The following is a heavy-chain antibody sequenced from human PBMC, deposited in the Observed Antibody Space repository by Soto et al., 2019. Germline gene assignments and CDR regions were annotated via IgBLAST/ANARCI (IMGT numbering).Heavy chain of an antibody. CDR2: IYPGDSDT. CDR3: ARLLVRGVIIVYFDY. V-gene: IGHV5-51*03. D-gene: IGHD3-10*01. J-gene: IGHJ4*02. CDR1: GYNFTNYW. Sequence: EVQLVQSGAEVKKPGESLKISCKGSGYNFTNYWIGWVRQMPGKGLEWMGIIYPGDSDTRYSPSFQGQVTISADKSISTAYLQWSSLKASDTAMYYCARLLVRGVIIVYFDYWGQGTLVTVSS.